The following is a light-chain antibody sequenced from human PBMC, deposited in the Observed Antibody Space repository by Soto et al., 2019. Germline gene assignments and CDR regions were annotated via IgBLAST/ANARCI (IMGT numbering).Light chain of an antibody. J-gene: IGKJ2*01. CDR1: QSVTNNF. Sequence: EIVLTQSPGTLSLSPGEGATLSCRASQSVTNNFLAWYQQKPGQAPRLLIYAASTRAAGLPDRFSGSGSGKEFTLNITRLEPEDFAVYYCQQYGLSHLMYTFGQGTKLGVK. V-gene: IGKV3-20*01. CDR2: AAS. CDR3: QQYGLSHLMYT.